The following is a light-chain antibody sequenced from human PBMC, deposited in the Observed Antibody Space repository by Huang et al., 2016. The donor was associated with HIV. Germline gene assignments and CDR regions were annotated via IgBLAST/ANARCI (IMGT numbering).Light chain of an antibody. CDR1: QSVSSN. Sequence: EIVMTQSLATLSVSPGEMATLSCRASQSVSSNLDWYQQKPGQAPRLLIYGAATRANGIPARFSGSGSGTEFTLTISSVQAEDCGVYYCQQYNNWPGTFGQGTKVEI. V-gene: IGKV3-15*01. CDR3: QQYNNWPGT. J-gene: IGKJ1*01. CDR2: GAA.